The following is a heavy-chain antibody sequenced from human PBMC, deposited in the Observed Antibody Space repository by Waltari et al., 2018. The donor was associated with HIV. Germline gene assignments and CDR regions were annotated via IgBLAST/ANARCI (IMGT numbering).Heavy chain of an antibody. Sequence: QVRLQQWGAGLLKPSETLSLTCAMYGGSFSGYYYWTWIRQPPGKGLEWIGEIDRGGSPNYRPSLKSLATISRDTSKNQFSLKLTSVTAADTAVYYCARHFEYSTGWGSVYYGMDVWGQGTTVFVSS. J-gene: IGHJ6*02. D-gene: IGHD6-19*01. CDR2: IDRGGSP. CDR1: GGSFSGYY. V-gene: IGHV4-34*01. CDR3: ARHFEYSTGWGSVYYGMDV.